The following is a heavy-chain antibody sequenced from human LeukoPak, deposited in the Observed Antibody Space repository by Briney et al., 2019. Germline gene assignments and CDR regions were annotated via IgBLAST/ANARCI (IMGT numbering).Heavy chain of an antibody. V-gene: IGHV3-30*03. J-gene: IGHJ4*02. CDR1: GFTFNIYG. Sequence: GGSLRLSCAASGFTFNIYGMHWVRQAPGKGLEWVAVISFDGNNKYYADSVKGRFTISRDNSKNTLYLQMNSLRAEDTAVYYCARDHGYCSSTSCYWLNYWGQGTLVTVSS. CDR3: ARDHGYCSSTSCYWLNY. CDR2: ISFDGNNK. D-gene: IGHD2-2*01.